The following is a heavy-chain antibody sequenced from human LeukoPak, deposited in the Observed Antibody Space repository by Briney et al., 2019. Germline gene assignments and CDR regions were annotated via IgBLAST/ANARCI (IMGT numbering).Heavy chain of an antibody. CDR1: GYTFTSYA. V-gene: IGHV7-4-1*02. Sequence: ASVTVSCKASGYTFTSYAMHWVRQAPGQGLEWMGWINTNTGNPTYAQGFTGRFVFSLDTSVSTAYLQISSLKAEDTAVYYCARPRAAAGRGAFDIWGQGTMVTVSS. CDR3: ARPRAAAGRGAFDI. J-gene: IGHJ3*02. D-gene: IGHD6-13*01. CDR2: INTNTGNP.